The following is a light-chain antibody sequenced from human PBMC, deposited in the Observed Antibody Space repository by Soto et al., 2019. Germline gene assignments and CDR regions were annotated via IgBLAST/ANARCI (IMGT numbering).Light chain of an antibody. V-gene: IGLV4-60*02. J-gene: IGLJ1*01. Sequence: QPVLAQSSSASASLGSSVKLTCTLSSGHSTYIIAWHQQQPGKAPRYLMNLEGSGSYNKGSGVPDRFSGSSSGADRYLTISNLQFEDEADYYCENWDTNTRVFGTGTKLTVL. CDR3: ENWDTNTRV. CDR2: LEGSGSY. CDR1: SGHSTYI.